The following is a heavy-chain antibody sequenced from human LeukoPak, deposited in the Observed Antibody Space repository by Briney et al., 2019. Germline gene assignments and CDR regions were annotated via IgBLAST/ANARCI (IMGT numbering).Heavy chain of an antibody. Sequence: GGSLRLSCAPSGFTFSSFAMSWVRQAPGKGLEWVSAISGSGDNTYYADSVKGRFTISRDNSKNTLYLQMNSLRAEDTAVYYCAKDPYYDFWSGYFSYFDYWGQGTLVTVSS. CDR2: ISGSGDNT. V-gene: IGHV3-23*01. J-gene: IGHJ4*02. CDR1: GFTFSSFA. CDR3: AKDPYYDFWSGYFSYFDY. D-gene: IGHD3-3*01.